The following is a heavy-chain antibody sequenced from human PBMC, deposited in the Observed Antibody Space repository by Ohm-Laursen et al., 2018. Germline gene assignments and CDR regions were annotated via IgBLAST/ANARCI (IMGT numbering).Heavy chain of an antibody. CDR3: ARDLPPHYYDSSGYTGMDV. D-gene: IGHD3-22*01. CDR1: GASINNNSYF. V-gene: IGHV4-39*07. J-gene: IGHJ6*02. Sequence: SETLSLTCTVSGASINNNSYFWGWVRQPPGKGLEWIGSIYYSGSTYYNPSLKSRLTISVDTSKNQFSLNLSSVTAADTAVYYCARDLPPHYYDSSGYTGMDVWGQGTTVTVSS. CDR2: IYYSGST.